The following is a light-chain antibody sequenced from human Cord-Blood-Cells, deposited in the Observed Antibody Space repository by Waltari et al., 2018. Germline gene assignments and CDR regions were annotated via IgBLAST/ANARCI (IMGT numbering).Light chain of an antibody. V-gene: IGLV2-14*01. CDR2: DVS. CDR1: SIDHGGYIC. CDR3: SSYTSSSTYV. J-gene: IGLJ1*01. Sequence: SALPQHASVSGSPGPAISITATVTSIDHGGYICVSWYQQHPGKAPKLMIYDVSNRPSGVSNRLSGSQSGNTASLTISGLQAEDEADYYCSSYTSSSTYVFETGTKLTVL.